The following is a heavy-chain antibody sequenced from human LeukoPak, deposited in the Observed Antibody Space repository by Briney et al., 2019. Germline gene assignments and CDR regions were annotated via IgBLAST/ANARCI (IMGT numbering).Heavy chain of an antibody. CDR2: MNPNSGNT. CDR3: LGLAGVFEY. J-gene: IGHJ4*02. Sequence: EASVKVSCKASGYTFTSYDINWVRQATGQGLEWMGWMNPNSGNTGYAQKFQGRVTITRNTSISTAYMELSSLRREDTAVYFCLGLAGVFEYWGLGTLVTVSS. V-gene: IGHV1-8*03. CDR1: GYTFTSYD. D-gene: IGHD7-27*01.